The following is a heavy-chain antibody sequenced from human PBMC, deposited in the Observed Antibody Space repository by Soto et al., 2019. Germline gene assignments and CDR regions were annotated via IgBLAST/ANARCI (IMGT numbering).Heavy chain of an antibody. Sequence: SETLFLTCTVSGVSISDSSYYWGWIRRPPGKGLEWIGTIYYSGITYYNPSLRSRVTISVDTSKNQFSLKLTSVTAADTAVYYCARHGSNWGQGTLVTVSS. CDR3: ARHGSN. CDR1: GVSISDSSYY. CDR2: IYYSGIT. V-gene: IGHV4-39*01. J-gene: IGHJ4*02.